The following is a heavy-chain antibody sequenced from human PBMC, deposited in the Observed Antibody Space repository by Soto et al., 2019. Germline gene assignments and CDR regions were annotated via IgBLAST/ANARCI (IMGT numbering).Heavy chain of an antibody. CDR3: ATQGFRGATGTT. CDR1: GFTFNSYA. Sequence: EVQLLESGGGLVQPGGSLRLSCAASGFTFNSYAMGWVRQAPGKGLEWVSLINYSGGDTYYADSVKGRFTISRDNSKNTLDLQMNSLRAEDMAVYYCATQGFRGATGTTWGQATLGSVSS. D-gene: IGHD1-1*01. V-gene: IGHV3-23*01. CDR2: INYSGGDT. J-gene: IGHJ4*02.